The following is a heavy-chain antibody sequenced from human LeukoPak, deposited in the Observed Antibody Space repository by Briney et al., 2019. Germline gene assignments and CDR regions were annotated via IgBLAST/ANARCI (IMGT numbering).Heavy chain of an antibody. Sequence: GASVKVSCKASGGTFSSYAISWVRQAPGQGLEWMGRIIPILGIANYAQKFQGRVTITADKSTSTAYMELSSLRSEDTAVYYCASGPWERSYLFYWGQGTLVTVSS. CDR1: GGTFSSYA. V-gene: IGHV1-69*04. CDR3: ASGPWERSYLFY. D-gene: IGHD3-16*02. J-gene: IGHJ4*02. CDR2: IIPILGIA.